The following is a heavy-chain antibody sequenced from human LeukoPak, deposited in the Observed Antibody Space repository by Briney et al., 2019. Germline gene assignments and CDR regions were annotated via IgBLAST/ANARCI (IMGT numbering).Heavy chain of an antibody. Sequence: ASVKVSCKASGYTFTSYGITWVRQAPGQGLEWMGWIIAYTGNTNYAQKLQGRVTMTADTSTSTAYMELRSLRSDDTAVYYCARNTIWGFDYWGQGTLVTVSS. V-gene: IGHV1-18*01. D-gene: IGHD3-16*01. J-gene: IGHJ4*02. CDR3: ARNTIWGFDY. CDR2: IIAYTGNT. CDR1: GYTFTSYG.